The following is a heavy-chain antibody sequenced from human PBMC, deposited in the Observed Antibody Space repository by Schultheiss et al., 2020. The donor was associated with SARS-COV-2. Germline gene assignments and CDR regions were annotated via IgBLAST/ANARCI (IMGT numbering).Heavy chain of an antibody. CDR3: ARQSYVRGIHRADDAYDI. CDR1: GYTFSNYG. CDR2: ISAYSGNR. Sequence: ASVKVSCKASGYTFSNYGISWVRQAPGQGLEWMGWISAYSGNRSYAQKFQGWVTMTRDTSISTAYMELSRLRSDDTAVYYCARQSYVRGIHRADDAYDIWGQGTMVTVSS. V-gene: IGHV1-2*04. D-gene: IGHD3-16*02. J-gene: IGHJ3*02.